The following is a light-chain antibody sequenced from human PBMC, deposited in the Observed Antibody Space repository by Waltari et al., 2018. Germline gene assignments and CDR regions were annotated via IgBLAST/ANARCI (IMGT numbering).Light chain of an antibody. Sequence: ETIMTQSPATLSVSPGESATLSCRASKNIGNNLAWYQQTPGQAPRHLIYVASSRSTGIPGRFFGAGSGTDFTLTISSLQSEDFGVYYCQQYNEWPYTFGQGTKVDLK. V-gene: IGKV3-15*01. CDR3: QQYNEWPYT. J-gene: IGKJ2*01. CDR2: VAS. CDR1: KNIGNN.